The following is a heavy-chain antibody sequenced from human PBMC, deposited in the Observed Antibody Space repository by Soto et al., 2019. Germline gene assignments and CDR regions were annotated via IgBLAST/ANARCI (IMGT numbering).Heavy chain of an antibody. D-gene: IGHD1-26*01. J-gene: IGHJ6*02. CDR3: VRQGIGALQGLVDV. Sequence: QVQLQASGPGLVKPSDTLSLTCTVSGDSIGTYNWGWIRQPPGKRLEWIGYIYSNGGTSYNPALKGRVTISADTSTKQFALRLSSVTAADTAVYYCVRQGIGALQGLVDVWGQGTTVTVSS. CDR2: IYSNGGT. CDR1: GDSIGTYN. V-gene: IGHV4-59*08.